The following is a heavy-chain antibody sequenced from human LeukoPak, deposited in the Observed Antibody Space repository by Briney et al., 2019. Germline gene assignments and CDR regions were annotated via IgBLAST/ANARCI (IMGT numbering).Heavy chain of an antibody. CDR3: AISRPNRGRYCSGGSCLSGAFDI. CDR2: IIPIFGTA. J-gene: IGHJ3*02. CDR1: GGTFSSYA. V-gene: IGHV1-69*01. Sequence: GASVKVSCKASGGTFSSYAISWVRQAPGQGLEWMGGIIPIFGTANYAQKFQGRVTITADESTSTAYMELSRLRSDDTAVYYCAISRPNRGRYCSGGSCLSGAFDIWGQGTMVTVSS. D-gene: IGHD2-15*01.